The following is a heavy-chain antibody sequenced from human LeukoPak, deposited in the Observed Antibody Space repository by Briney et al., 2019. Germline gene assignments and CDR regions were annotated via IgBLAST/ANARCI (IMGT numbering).Heavy chain of an antibody. CDR2: ISGGDT. Sequence: GGSLRLSCTASGFTLNNDAMSWVRQAPGKGLEWVSAISGGDTYYAGSVKGRFTISRDNSKNTLYLQMNSLEAEDTAVYFCARGGVDYYGSGTYYLMYYFDYWGQGALVTVSS. CDR3: ARGGVDYYGSGTYYLMYYFDY. D-gene: IGHD3-10*01. CDR1: GFTLNNDA. V-gene: IGHV3-23*01. J-gene: IGHJ4*02.